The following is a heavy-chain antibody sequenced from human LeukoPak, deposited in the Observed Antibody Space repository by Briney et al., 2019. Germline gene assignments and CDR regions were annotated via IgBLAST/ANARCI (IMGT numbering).Heavy chain of an antibody. CDR1: GFTFSSCG. CDR3: ATESIGRHYDY. Sequence: KPGGSLRLSCAASGFTFSSCGFNWVRQAPGKGLEWVSSIGPAGTDRYYADSVRGRFTISRDNAKNSMYLQMDRLRDEETAVYYCATESIGRHYDYWGQGTLLTVSS. J-gene: IGHJ4*02. V-gene: IGHV3-21*01. CDR2: IGPAGTDR.